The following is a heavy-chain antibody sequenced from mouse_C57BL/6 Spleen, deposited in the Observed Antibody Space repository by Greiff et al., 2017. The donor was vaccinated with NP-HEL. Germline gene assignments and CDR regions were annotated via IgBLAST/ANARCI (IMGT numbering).Heavy chain of an antibody. V-gene: IGHV14-4*01. CDR1: GFNIKDDY. Sequence: VQLQQSGAELVRPGASVKLSCTASGFNIKDDYMHWVKQRPEQGLEWIGWIDPENGDTEYASKFQGKATITADTSSNTAYLQLSSLTSEDTAVYYCTTLITTVVATTHWYFDVWGTGTTVTVSS. CDR3: TTLITTVVATTHWYFDV. J-gene: IGHJ1*03. CDR2: IDPENGDT. D-gene: IGHD1-1*01.